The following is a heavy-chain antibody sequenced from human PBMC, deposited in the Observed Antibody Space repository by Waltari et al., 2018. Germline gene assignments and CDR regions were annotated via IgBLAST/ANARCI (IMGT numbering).Heavy chain of an antibody. CDR2: RKKDGSES. J-gene: IGHJ4*02. CDR3: ARADYGGTADYDY. CDR1: GFTFSSHW. V-gene: IGHV3-7*04. D-gene: IGHD4-17*01. Sequence: EVQLVESGGGLVQPGGSLRLSCAASGFTFSSHWMTWVRQAPGEGLEWLANRKKDGSESYYGDSVKGRFTIARDNTKNSLYLQMNSLRVEDTAVYYCARADYGGTADYDYWGQGTQVTVSS.